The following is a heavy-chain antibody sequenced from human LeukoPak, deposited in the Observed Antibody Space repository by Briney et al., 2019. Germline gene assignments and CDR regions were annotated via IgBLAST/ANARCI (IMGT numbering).Heavy chain of an antibody. Sequence: SETLSLTCAVYGGSFSGYYWSWIRQPPGKGLEWIGEINHSGSTNYDPSLKSRVTISVDTSKNQFSLKLSSVTAADTAVYYCARGPFDYWGQGTLVTVSS. V-gene: IGHV4-34*01. J-gene: IGHJ4*02. CDR2: INHSGST. CDR3: ARGPFDY. CDR1: GGSFSGYY.